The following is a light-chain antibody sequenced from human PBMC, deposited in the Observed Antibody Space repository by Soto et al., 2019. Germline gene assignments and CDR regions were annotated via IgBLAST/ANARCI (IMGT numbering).Light chain of an antibody. CDR2: DNN. CDR1: GSNIGNNF. CDR3: GTWDACLSAYV. J-gene: IGLJ1*01. Sequence: QSVLTQPPSVSAAPGQRVTISCSGSGSNIGNNFVSWYQQLPGTAPKILIYDNNKRPPGIPDRFSASRSGTSATLGISGLQTGDEADYYCGTWDACLSAYVFGTGTKLTVL. V-gene: IGLV1-51*01.